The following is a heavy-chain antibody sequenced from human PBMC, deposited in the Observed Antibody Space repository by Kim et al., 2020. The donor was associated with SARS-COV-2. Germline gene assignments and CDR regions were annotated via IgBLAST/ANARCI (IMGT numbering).Heavy chain of an antibody. Sequence: ASVKVSCKVSGYTLTELSMHWVRQAPGKGLEWMGGFDPEDGETIYAQKFQGRVTMTEDTSTDTAYMELSSLRSEDTAVSYCATPPPGPGDYYYMDVWGKGTTVTVSS. CDR1: GYTLTELS. J-gene: IGHJ6*03. CDR2: FDPEDGET. CDR3: ATPPPGPGDYYYMDV. V-gene: IGHV1-24*01.